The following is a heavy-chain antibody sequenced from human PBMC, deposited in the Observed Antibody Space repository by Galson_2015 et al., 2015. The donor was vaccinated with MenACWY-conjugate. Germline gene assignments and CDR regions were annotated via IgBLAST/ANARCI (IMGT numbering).Heavy chain of an antibody. CDR2: IDWDDEK. V-gene: IGHV2-70*11. CDR1: GFSLSTSGMC. CDR3: ARIRPNRSGYFDY. J-gene: IGHJ4*02. D-gene: IGHD3-22*01. Sequence: PALVKPPQTLTLTCTFSGFSLSTSGMCVSWIRQPPGKALEWLARIDWDDEKSYSTSLRTRLTISKDTSKNQVVLTMTNMDPVDTATYYCARIRPNRSGYFDYWGQGTLVTVSS.